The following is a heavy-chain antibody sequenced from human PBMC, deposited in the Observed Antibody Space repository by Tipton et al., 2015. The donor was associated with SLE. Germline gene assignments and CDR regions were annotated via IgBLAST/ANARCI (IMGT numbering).Heavy chain of an antibody. J-gene: IGHJ4*02. CDR3: AREGGHTQQLVTDY. Sequence: TLSLTCAVYGGSFSGYYWNWIRQPPGKGLEWIGEINHSGSTNYNPSLKSRVTISVDTSKNQFSLKLSSVTAADTAVYYCAREGGHTQQLVTDYWGQGTLVTVSS. CDR1: GGSFSGYY. CDR2: INHSGST. V-gene: IGHV4-34*01. D-gene: IGHD6-13*01.